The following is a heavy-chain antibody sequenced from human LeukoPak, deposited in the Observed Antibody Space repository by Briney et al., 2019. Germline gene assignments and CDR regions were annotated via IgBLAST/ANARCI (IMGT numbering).Heavy chain of an antibody. J-gene: IGHJ5*02. CDR3: ARGGIAARPSWFEP. Sequence: APVKLSCKASDYPFTRYGISWVRQAPGQGLKWMGWISAYNGNTNYAQKLQGRVTMTTDTSTSTAYMELRSLRSDDTAVYYCARGGIAARPSWFEPWGQGTLVTVSS. CDR2: ISAYNGNT. CDR1: DYPFTRYG. V-gene: IGHV1-18*01. D-gene: IGHD6-6*01.